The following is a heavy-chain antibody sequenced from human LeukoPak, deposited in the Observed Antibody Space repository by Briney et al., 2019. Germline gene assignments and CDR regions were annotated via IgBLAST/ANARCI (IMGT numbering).Heavy chain of an antibody. CDR1: RFTFSSYW. J-gene: IGHJ4*02. CDR2: ISSSSSYI. CDR3: ARDLMGWDLHYFDY. V-gene: IGHV3-21*01. D-gene: IGHD1-26*01. Sequence: GGSLRLSCTASRFTFSSYWMNWVRQAPGKGLEWVSSISSSSSYIYYADSVKGRFTISRDNAKNSLYLQMDSLRAEDTAVYYCARDLMGWDLHYFDYWGQGTLVTVSS.